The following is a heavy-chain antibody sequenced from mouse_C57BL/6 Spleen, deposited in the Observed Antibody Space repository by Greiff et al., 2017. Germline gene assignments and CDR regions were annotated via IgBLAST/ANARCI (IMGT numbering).Heavy chain of an antibody. V-gene: IGHV3-6*01. CDR1: GYSITSGYY. Sequence: EVKLMESGPGLVKPSQSLSFTCSVTGYSITSGYYWNWIRQFPGNKLEWMGYKSYDGSNNYNPSLKNRISITRDTSKNQFFLKLNSVTTEDTSTYYCARDNDYYDPLAWFAYWGQGTLVTVSA. J-gene: IGHJ3*01. D-gene: IGHD2-4*01. CDR2: KSYDGSN. CDR3: ARDNDYYDPLAWFAY.